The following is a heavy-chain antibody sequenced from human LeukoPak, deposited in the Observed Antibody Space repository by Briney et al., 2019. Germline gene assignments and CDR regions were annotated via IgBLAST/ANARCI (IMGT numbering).Heavy chain of an antibody. D-gene: IGHD6-13*01. CDR1: GFTFSSYA. J-gene: IGHJ4*02. V-gene: IGHV3-23*01. Sequence: GGSLRLSCAASGFTFSSYAMSWVRQAPGKGLKWVSAISGSGGSTYYADSVKGRFTISRDNSKNTLYLQMNSLRAEDTAVYYCAKEERIAAAGNAVFDYWGQGTLVTVSS. CDR2: ISGSGGST. CDR3: AKEERIAAAGNAVFDY.